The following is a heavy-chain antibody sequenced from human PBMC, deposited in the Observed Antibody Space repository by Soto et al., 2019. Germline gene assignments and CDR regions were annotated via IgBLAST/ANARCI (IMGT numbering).Heavy chain of an antibody. V-gene: IGHV4-39*01. CDR1: GASTDSTIHY. CDR2: ISHSGST. J-gene: IGHJ4*02. Sequence: QLQLQESGPGLVKPSETMSLTCNVSGASTDSTIHYWAWIRQSPGKGLEWIGSISHSGSTHYNPSLKSRITISADKSKNQFSLTLTTVTPADTAVYFCARHMDYNILPGYFDWGQGTLVTVS. CDR3: ARHMDYNILPGYFD. D-gene: IGHD3-9*01.